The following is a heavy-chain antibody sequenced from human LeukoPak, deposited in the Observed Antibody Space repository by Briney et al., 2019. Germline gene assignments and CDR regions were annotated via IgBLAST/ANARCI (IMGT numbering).Heavy chain of an antibody. CDR2: IYPGDSDT. J-gene: IGHJ4*02. Sequence: GESLKISFKGSGYSFTSYWIGWVRPMPGKGLEWMGSIYPGDSDTRYSPSFQGQVTISADKSISTAYLQWSSLKASDTAMYYCARFPGYSSSWYGLAQYYFDYWGQGTLVTVSS. V-gene: IGHV5-51*01. D-gene: IGHD6-13*01. CDR3: ARFPGYSSSWYGLAQYYFDY. CDR1: GYSFTSYW.